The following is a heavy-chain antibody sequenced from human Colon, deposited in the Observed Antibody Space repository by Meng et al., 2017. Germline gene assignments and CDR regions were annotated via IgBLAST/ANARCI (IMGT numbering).Heavy chain of an antibody. CDR1: GYTFTSYG. J-gene: IGHJ4*02. V-gene: IGHV1-18*01. D-gene: IGHD3-22*01. CDR2: ISAYNGNT. CDR3: ARRSYYYDSSGYYYLGH. Sequence: QCELVRYGAAGQQPGASVKVSCKASGYTFTSYGISWVRQAPGQGLEWMGWISAYNGNTNYAQKLQGRVTMATDTSTSTAYMELRSLRSDDTAVYYCARRSYYYDSSGYYYLGHWGQGTLVTVSS.